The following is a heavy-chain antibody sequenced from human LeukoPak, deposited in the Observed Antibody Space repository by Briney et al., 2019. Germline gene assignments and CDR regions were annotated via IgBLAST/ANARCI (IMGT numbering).Heavy chain of an antibody. CDR3: ARDSRTVAGFIDY. CDR2: ISSSGST. J-gene: IGHJ4*02. CDR1: GGSISSSSYY. D-gene: IGHD6-19*01. Sequence: SETLSLTCTVSGGSISSSSYYWGWIRQPPGKGLEWIGRISSSGSTNYNPSLKSRVTISVDTSKNQFSLKLSSVTAADTAVYYCARDSRTVAGFIDYWGQGTLVTVSS. V-gene: IGHV4-39*07.